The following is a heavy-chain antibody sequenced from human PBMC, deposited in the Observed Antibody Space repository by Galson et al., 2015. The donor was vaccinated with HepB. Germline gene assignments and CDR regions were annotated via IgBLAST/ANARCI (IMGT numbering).Heavy chain of an antibody. J-gene: IGHJ6*03. CDR1: GRSFSGHY. CDR3: AREEGGSGSYFYYYYYMDV. Sequence: SETLSLTCAVYGRSFSGHYWTWIRQPPGKGLEWIGEINHSGGTNYNPSLKSRVTISVDTSKNQFSLKLSSVTAADTAVYYCAREEGGSGSYFYYYYYMDVWGKGTTVTVS. CDR2: INHSGGT. V-gene: IGHV4-34*01. D-gene: IGHD3-10*01.